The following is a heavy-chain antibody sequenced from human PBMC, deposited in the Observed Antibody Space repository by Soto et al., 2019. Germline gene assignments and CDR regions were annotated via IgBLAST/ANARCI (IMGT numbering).Heavy chain of an antibody. CDR1: GGSFSYYS. D-gene: IGHD4-17*01. CDR2: IIPMLGPA. CDR3: ARMRRDGYGDAGNYYGLDA. V-gene: IGHV1-69*11. Sequence: QVQLVQSGAEVKKPGSSVKVSCKASGGSFSYYSISWVRQAPGQGLEWMGGIIPMLGPAKYAQKFQGRVTIIADESTRTAYMELRSLRSEDTAVYYCARMRRDGYGDAGNYYGLDAWGQGTTVTVSS. J-gene: IGHJ6*02.